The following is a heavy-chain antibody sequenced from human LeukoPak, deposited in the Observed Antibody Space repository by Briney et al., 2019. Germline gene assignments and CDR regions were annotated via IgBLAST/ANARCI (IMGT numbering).Heavy chain of an antibody. CDR1: GYTFTTYY. CDR2: INPSGGST. V-gene: IGHV1-46*01. J-gene: IGHJ4*02. D-gene: IGHD3-22*01. Sequence: ASVKVSCKASGYTFTTYYMHWVRQAPGQGLEWMGIINPSGGSTSYAQTLQGRVTMTRDTSTSTVYMELSSLRSEDTAVYYCARDRNPTYYYDTSGYPNYFDYWGQGTLVTVSS. CDR3: ARDRNPTYYYDTSGYPNYFDY.